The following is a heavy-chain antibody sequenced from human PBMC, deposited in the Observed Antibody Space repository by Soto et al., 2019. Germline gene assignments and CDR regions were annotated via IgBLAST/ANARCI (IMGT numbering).Heavy chain of an antibody. V-gene: IGHV3-21*01. Sequence: EVQLVESGGGLVKPGGSLRLSCAVSGFTFSTYRMNWVRQAPGKGLEWVSSISSSSDYIYYADSVKGRFTISRDNAKNSLYLQMNSLRAEDTAVYYCARGLLYSSTFDYWGQGTLVTVSS. CDR2: ISSSSDYI. J-gene: IGHJ4*02. CDR1: GFTFSTYR. CDR3: ARGLLYSSTFDY. D-gene: IGHD6-19*01.